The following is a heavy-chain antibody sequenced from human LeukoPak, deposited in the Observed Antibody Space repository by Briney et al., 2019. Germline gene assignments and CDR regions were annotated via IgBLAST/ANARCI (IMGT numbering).Heavy chain of an antibody. CDR2: ISSSSSTT. V-gene: IGHV3-48*04. Sequence: PGGSLRLSCAASGLTISSYSMNWVRQAPGKGLQWVSYISSSSSTTYYAHSVKGRFTISRDNAKNSLYLQMNSLRAEDTAVYYCARDGITMVRGVIKYWGQGTLVTVSS. J-gene: IGHJ4*02. CDR1: GLTISSYS. CDR3: ARDGITMVRGVIKY. D-gene: IGHD3-10*01.